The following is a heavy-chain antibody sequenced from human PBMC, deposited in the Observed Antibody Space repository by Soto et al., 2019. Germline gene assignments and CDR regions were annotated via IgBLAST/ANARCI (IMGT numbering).Heavy chain of an antibody. V-gene: IGHV4-4*02. CDR1: GDSIIGTHW. CDR2: THHSRGT. CDR3: ARYSAASGTYYFDY. D-gene: IGHD6-13*01. J-gene: IGHJ4*01. Sequence: TETLSLTCAVSGDSIIGTHWWSWVRRPPGKGLEFIGETHHSRGTNYNPSLRSRVTMSLDKSKNQLSLILYSVTAADTGVYYCARYSAASGTYYFDYCGQGTLV.